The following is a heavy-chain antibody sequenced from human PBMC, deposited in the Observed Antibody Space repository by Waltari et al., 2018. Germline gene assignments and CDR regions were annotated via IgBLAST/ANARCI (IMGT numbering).Heavy chain of an antibody. CDR3: ASLKRLGAIDY. D-gene: IGHD1-26*01. V-gene: IGHV4-34*01. CDR1: GGSFSGYY. J-gene: IGHJ4*02. CDR2: INHSGST. Sequence: VQLQQWGAGLLKPSETLSLTCAVYGGSFSGYYWSWIRQPPGKGLEWIGEINHSGSTNYNPSLKSRVTISVDTSKNQFSLKLSSVTAADTAVYYCASLKRLGAIDYWGQGTLVTVSS.